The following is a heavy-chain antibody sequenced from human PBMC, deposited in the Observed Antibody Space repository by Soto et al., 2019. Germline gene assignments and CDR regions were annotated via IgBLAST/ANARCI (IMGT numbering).Heavy chain of an antibody. CDR1: GFTFDDYA. V-gene: IGHV3-9*01. D-gene: IGHD2-8*02. CDR2: ISWNSGSI. J-gene: IGHJ3*02. CDR3: AKGGDTGAFDI. Sequence: EVQLVESGGGLVQPGRSLRLSCAASGFTFDDYAMHWVRQAPGKGLEWVSGISWNSGSIGCADSVKGRFTISRDNAKNSLYLQMNRLRAEDTALYYCAKGGDTGAFDIWGQGTMVTGSS.